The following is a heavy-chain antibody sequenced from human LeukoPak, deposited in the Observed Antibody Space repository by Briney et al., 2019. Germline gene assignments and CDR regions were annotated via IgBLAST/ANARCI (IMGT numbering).Heavy chain of an antibody. J-gene: IGHJ6*03. CDR2: NYYSGST. CDR3: ASYTYYYESSGYDYYYYMDV. CDR1: GGSISSGGYY. D-gene: IGHD3-22*01. V-gene: IGHV4-31*03. Sequence: SQTLSLTCTVSGGSISSGGYYWSWIRQHPGKGLEWIGYNYYSGSTYYNPSLKSRVTISVDTSKNQFSLKLSSVTAADTAVYYCASYTYYYESSGYDYYYYMDVWGKGTTVTVSS.